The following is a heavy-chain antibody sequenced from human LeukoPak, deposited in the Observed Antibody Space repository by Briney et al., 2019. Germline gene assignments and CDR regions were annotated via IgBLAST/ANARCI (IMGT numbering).Heavy chain of an antibody. J-gene: IGHJ4*02. CDR2: VYYSGST. Sequence: SETLSLTCTVSGASISGHYWSWIRQPPGKGLEWIGCVYYSGSTNLNPSLKSRVTMSVDTSKKQFSLKLSSLTAADTAVYYCARQRYSNYDCPDYWGQGTLVTVSS. CDR3: ARQRYSNYDCPDY. V-gene: IGHV4-59*08. CDR1: GASISGHY. D-gene: IGHD4-11*01.